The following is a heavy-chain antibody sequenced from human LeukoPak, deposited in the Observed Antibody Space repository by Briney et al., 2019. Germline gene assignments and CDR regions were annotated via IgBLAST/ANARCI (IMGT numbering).Heavy chain of an antibody. Sequence: SETLSLTCTVSGGSISSYYWSWIRQPPGKGLEWVGYIYYSGSTNYNPSLKSRVTISVDTSKNQFSLKLSSVTAADTAVYYCARDDPYCGGDCYAFDIWGQGTMVTVSS. CDR1: GGSISSYY. J-gene: IGHJ3*02. V-gene: IGHV4-59*01. CDR3: ARDDPYCGGDCYAFDI. CDR2: IYYSGST. D-gene: IGHD2-21*02.